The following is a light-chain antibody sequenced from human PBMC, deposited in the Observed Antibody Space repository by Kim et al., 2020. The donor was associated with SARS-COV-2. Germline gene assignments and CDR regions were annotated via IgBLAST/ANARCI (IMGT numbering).Light chain of an antibody. J-gene: IGLJ2*01. CDR2: EVS. V-gene: IGLV2-23*02. CDR3: CSCAGSHVV. Sequence: QSALTQPASVSGSPGQSITISCTGTSSDVGSYNLVSWYQQHPGKAPKLMIYEVSKRPSGVSNRFSGSKSGNTASLTISGLQAEHEADYYCCSCAGSHVVFGGGTQLTVL. CDR1: SSDVGSYNL.